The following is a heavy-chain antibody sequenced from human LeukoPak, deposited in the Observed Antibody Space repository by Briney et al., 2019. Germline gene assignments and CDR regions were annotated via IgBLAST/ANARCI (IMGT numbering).Heavy chain of an antibody. J-gene: IGHJ4*02. CDR1: GFTFSSYG. CDR2: IWYDGSNK. Sequence: QPGRSLRLSCAASGFTFSSYGMYWVRQAPGKGLEWVAVIWYDGSNKYYADSVKGRFTISRDNSKNTLYLQMNSLRAEDTAVYYCAKEPVWYEEAGNFDYWGQGTLVTVSS. D-gene: IGHD2-15*01. CDR3: AKEPVWYEEAGNFDY. V-gene: IGHV3-33*06.